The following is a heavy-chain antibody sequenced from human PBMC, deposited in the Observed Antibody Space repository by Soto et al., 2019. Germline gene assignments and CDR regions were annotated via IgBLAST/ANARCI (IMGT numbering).Heavy chain of an antibody. CDR2: VYHTGAT. J-gene: IGHJ4*02. CDR1: GGSISSYY. V-gene: IGHV4-59*01. D-gene: IGHD5-12*01. CDR3: ARGGNRYSNVASGVGGFDY. Sequence: ETLSLTCTISGGSISSYYWSWIRQHPERGLEWIAYVYHTGATNYNPSLKSRVTISLDTSKGQFSLNLTSLTTADTAVYFCARGGNRYSNVASGVGGFDYWGQGSLVTVSS.